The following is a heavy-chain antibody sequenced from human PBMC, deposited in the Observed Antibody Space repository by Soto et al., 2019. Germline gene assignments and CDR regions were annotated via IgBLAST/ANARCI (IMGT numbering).Heavy chain of an antibody. CDR1: GGSFSGYY. D-gene: IGHD2-15*01. CDR2: INHSGST. Sequence: SETLSLTCAVYGGSFSGYYWSWIRQPPGKGLEWIGEINHSGSTNHNPSLKSRVTISVDTSKNQFSLKLSSVTAADTAVYYCARPRHCSGGSCYSTRILFDYWGQGTLVTVSS. V-gene: IGHV4-34*01. CDR3: ARPRHCSGGSCYSTRILFDY. J-gene: IGHJ4*02.